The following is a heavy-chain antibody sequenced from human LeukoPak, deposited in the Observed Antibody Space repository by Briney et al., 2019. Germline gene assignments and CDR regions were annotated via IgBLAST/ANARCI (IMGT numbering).Heavy chain of an antibody. CDR2: ISCGSSYI. CDR1: GFTFSSYT. CDR3: ARALTGTDRDVHYYHYMDV. Sequence: PGGSLRLSCAASGFTFSSYTMNWVRQAPGKGLEWISSISCGSSYIYYADSVKGRFTISRDNAKNALYLQMNSLRAEDTAVYYCARALTGTDRDVHYYHYMDVWGKGTTVTVSS. J-gene: IGHJ6*03. D-gene: IGHD1-20*01. V-gene: IGHV3-21*01.